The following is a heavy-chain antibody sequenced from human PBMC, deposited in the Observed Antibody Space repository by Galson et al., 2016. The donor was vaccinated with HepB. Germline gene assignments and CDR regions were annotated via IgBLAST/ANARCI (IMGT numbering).Heavy chain of an antibody. CDR3: ARGETRGVSPFDS. D-gene: IGHD2-8*01. V-gene: IGHV3-11*06. CDR2: ISGSSDYR. Sequence: SLRLSCAASGFIFDDYYVSWIRQAPGKGLECISYISGSSDYRDYADSVKGRFTISRDRTKKSVYLQMTRLRVEDTAVYYCARGETRGVSPFDSWGRGTLVTVSS. J-gene: IGHJ4*02. CDR1: GFIFDDYY.